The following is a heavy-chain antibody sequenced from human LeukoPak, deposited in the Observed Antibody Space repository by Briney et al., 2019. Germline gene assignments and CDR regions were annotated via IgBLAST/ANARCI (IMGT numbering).Heavy chain of an antibody. Sequence: PGGSLTLSCTGSGFILSNAWMHWVRQAPGKGLEWVGRIKRKTNGGTTDYATPVKGRFTISRDDAKNTLFLQTNSLQIEDTGVYYCATDEVKDWGQGTLVTVSS. J-gene: IGHJ4*02. D-gene: IGHD2-21*01. CDR2: IKRKTNGGTT. V-gene: IGHV3-15*01. CDR3: ATDEVKD. CDR1: GFILSNAW.